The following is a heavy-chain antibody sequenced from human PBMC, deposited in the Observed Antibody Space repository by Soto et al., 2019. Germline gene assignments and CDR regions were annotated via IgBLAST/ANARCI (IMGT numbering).Heavy chain of an antibody. CDR1: GGSMSSNY. D-gene: IGHD4-4*01. CDR3: VSYRGASYFDH. CDR2: VYYGGT. J-gene: IGHJ4*02. Sequence: PSETLSLTCTVSGGSMSSNYWSWIRQSPAKGLEWIGFVYYGGTNYNPSFESRVTMSVDTPKKQFSLELTDVTAADTAVYYCVSYRGASYFDHWGQGTLVTVSS. V-gene: IGHV4-59*01.